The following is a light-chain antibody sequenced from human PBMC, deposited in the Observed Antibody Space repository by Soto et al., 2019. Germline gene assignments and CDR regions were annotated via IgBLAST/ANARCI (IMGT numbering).Light chain of an antibody. CDR3: LQDYNYPFT. Sequence: AIHMTQSPSSLSATVVDRGTITCRASQDIRKDLAWYQQKPGKAPQILIYGASTLQTGVASRFSGSGSATDFTLTISSLQPEDSAAYYCLQDYNYPFTFGQGTKVDIK. V-gene: IGKV1-6*01. CDR1: QDIRKD. CDR2: GAS. J-gene: IGKJ2*01.